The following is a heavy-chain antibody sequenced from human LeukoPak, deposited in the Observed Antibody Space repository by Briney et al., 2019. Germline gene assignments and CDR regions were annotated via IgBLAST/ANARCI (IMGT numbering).Heavy chain of an antibody. V-gene: IGHV1-69*05. J-gene: IGHJ4*02. Sequence: SVKVSCXASGGTFSSYAISWVRQAPGQGLEWMGRITPIFGTANYAQKFQGRVTITTDESTSTAYMELSSLRSEDTAVYYCARDRDGYSYGYEIDYWGQGTLVTVSS. CDR1: GGTFSSYA. D-gene: IGHD5-18*01. CDR2: ITPIFGTA. CDR3: ARDRDGYSYGYEIDY.